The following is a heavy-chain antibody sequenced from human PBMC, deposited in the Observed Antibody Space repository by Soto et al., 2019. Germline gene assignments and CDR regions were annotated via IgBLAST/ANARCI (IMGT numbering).Heavy chain of an antibody. V-gene: IGHV4-59*08. CDR1: GGSISSYY. CDR2: VHHSWGS. CDR3: ARHLTVMTTVNGFDY. D-gene: IGHD4-17*01. J-gene: IGHJ4*02. Sequence: SETLSLTCTVSGGSISSYYWSWIRQSPGKRMEWIGYVHHSWGSSYNPSLQSRVAISLDTSKSQFSLKVTSVTATDTAVYYCARHLTVMTTVNGFDYWGQGTLVTVSS.